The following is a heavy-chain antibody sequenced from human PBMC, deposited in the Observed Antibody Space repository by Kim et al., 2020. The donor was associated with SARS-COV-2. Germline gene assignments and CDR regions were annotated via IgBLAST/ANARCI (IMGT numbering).Heavy chain of an antibody. CDR2: IYYSGST. J-gene: IGHJ6*02. CDR1: GGSISSYY. V-gene: IGHV4-59*13. CDR3: ARGYGSGSYRYYYGMDV. Sequence: SETLSLTCTVSGGSISSYYWSWIRQPPGKGLEWIGYIYYSGSTNYNPSLKSRVTISVDTSKNQFSLKLSSVTAADTAVYYCARGYGSGSYRYYYGMDVWGQGTTVTVSS. D-gene: IGHD3-10*01.